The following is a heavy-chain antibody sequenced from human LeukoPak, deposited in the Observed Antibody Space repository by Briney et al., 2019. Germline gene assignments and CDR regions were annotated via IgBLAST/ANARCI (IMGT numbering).Heavy chain of an antibody. Sequence: SETLSLTCAVSGGSMSHFHWNWFRQPPGKGLEWIGSLFYNEDAKYNLSVKSRVTMSIDTSKSQFSLRLTSVTAADTAVYYCAKGETVTTSPFDHWGQGLLVTVSS. V-gene: IGHV4-59*01. CDR3: AKGETVTTSPFDH. CDR1: GGSMSHFH. J-gene: IGHJ4*02. CDR2: LFYNEDA. D-gene: IGHD4-17*01.